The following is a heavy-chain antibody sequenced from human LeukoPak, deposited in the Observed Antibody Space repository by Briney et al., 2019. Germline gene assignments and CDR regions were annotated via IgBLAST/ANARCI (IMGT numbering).Heavy chain of an antibody. CDR1: GYTFSGYY. CDR3: ARAPAPMYSFDY. CDR2: INPNSGGT. J-gene: IGHJ4*02. D-gene: IGHD2-2*01. Sequence: LVASVKVSCKTSGYTFSGYYMHWVRQAPGQGLEWMGWINPNSGGTYYPPKFQGRVTMTRNTSLSTAYMELNSLRSDDTAVYYCARAPAPMYSFDYWGQGTLVTVPS. V-gene: IGHV1-2*02.